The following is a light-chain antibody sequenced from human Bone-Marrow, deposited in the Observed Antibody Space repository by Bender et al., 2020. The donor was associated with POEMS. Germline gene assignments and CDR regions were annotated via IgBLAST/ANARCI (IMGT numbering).Light chain of an antibody. CDR3: QSWGSSSVV. Sequence: SYELTQAPSVSVSPGQTARITCSGDALADQYAYWYQQKPGQSPLMVIFQDNKRHSGIPERFSGSNSGNTATLTISGTQPMDEADYYCQSWGSSSVVFGGGTKLTVL. CDR1: ALADQY. V-gene: IGLV3-1*01. J-gene: IGLJ2*01. CDR2: QDN.